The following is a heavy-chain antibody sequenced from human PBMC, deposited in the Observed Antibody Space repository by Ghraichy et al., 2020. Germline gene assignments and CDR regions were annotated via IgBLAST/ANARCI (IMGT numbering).Heavy chain of an antibody. CDR3: ARVRYSGYDYAWGYFDY. CDR2: TYYRSKWYN. V-gene: IGHV6-1*01. Sequence: SQTLSLTCAISGDSVSSNSAAWNWIRPSPSRGLEWLGRTYYRSKWYNDYAVSVKSRITINPDTSKNQFSLQLNSVTPEDTAVYYCARVRYSGYDYAWGYFDYWGQGTLVTVSS. J-gene: IGHJ4*02. D-gene: IGHD5-12*01. CDR1: GDSVSSNSAA.